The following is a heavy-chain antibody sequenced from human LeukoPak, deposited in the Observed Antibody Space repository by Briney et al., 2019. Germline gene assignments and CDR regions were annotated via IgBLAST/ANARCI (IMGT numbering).Heavy chain of an antibody. CDR2: INPNSGGT. J-gene: IGHJ4*02. CDR1: GYTFTSYD. D-gene: IGHD3/OR15-3a*01. V-gene: IGHV1-2*02. CDR3: ARGRTGYVV. Sequence: ASVKVSCKASGYTFTSYDINWVRQATGQGLEWMGWINPNSGGTNYAQKFQGRVTMTRDTSISTAYMELSRLRSDDTAVYYCARGRTGYVVWGQGTLVTVSS.